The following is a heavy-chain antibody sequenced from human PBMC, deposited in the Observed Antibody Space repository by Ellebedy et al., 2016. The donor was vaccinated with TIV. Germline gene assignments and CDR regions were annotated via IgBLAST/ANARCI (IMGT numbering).Heavy chain of an antibody. CDR3: ATTTPYGTTWFGSIDY. Sequence: GGSLRLXCAATGFTFSSYSMSWVRQAPGKGLECVSYISGSTSRIYYADSVKGRFTISRDNAKNSLYLQMNSLRDEDTAVYYCATTTPYGTTWFGSIDYWGQGTLVTVSS. D-gene: IGHD3-10*01. CDR1: GFTFSSYS. CDR2: ISGSTSRI. V-gene: IGHV3-48*02. J-gene: IGHJ4*02.